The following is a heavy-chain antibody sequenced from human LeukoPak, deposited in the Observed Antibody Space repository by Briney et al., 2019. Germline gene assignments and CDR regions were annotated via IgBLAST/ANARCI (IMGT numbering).Heavy chain of an antibody. D-gene: IGHD3-22*01. V-gene: IGHV4-4*01. J-gene: IGHJ4*02. CDR2: IFHSGST. CDR1: GVSISSSNW. Sequence: PSETLSLTCAVSGVSISSSNWWTWVRQPPGKGLEWIGEIFHSGSTNYNPSLKSRVTMSLDKSKNQFSLQLNSVTATDTAVYCCATYYESSGYRLDYWGQGTLVTVSS. CDR3: ATYYESSGYRLDY.